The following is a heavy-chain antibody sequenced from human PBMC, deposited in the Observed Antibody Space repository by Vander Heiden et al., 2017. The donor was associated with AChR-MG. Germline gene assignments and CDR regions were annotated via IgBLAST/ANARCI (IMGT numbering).Heavy chain of an antibody. V-gene: IGHV3-30-3*01. CDR1: GFTCSSYA. CDR3: ARDSHYYDSSGYLVY. Sequence: QVQLVESGGGVVQPGRSLRLSCAASGFTCSSYAMHCGRQAPGKGLEWVAFISYDGSNKYYADSVKGRFTISRDNSKNTLYLQMNSLRAEDTAVYYCARDSHYYDSSGYLVYWGQGTLVTVSS. CDR2: ISYDGSNK. D-gene: IGHD3-22*01. J-gene: IGHJ4*02.